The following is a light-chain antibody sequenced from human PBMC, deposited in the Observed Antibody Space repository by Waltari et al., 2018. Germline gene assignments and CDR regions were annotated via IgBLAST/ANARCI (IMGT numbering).Light chain of an antibody. V-gene: IGLV3-19*01. CDR3: HSRDTSSTRV. CDR2: GQN. CDR1: SLRSYF. Sequence: SSELTQDPAVSVALGQTVRLTCQGDSLRSYFSSWYQQRPGQAPILVLYGQNNRPSGIPDRFSGSISGNTASLTITGAQAEDEADYYCHSRDTSSTRVFGGGTRLTV. J-gene: IGLJ2*01.